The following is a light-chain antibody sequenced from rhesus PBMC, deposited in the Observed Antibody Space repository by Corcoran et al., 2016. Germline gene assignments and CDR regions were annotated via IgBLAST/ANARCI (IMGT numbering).Light chain of an antibody. CDR3: RQYSSSPLT. V-gene: IGKV1-22*01. CDR1: QSISSW. Sequence: DIQMTQSPSSLSASVGDTVTITCRASQSISSWLDWYQQKPGKAPKLLMYKASSLQSGVPSMLSGRGSGTEFTLTISSLQPEDCATYYCRQYSSSPLTFGGGTKVELK. CDR2: KAS. J-gene: IGKJ4*01.